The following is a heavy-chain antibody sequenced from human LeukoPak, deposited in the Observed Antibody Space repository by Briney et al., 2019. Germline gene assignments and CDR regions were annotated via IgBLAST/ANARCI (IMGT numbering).Heavy chain of an antibody. V-gene: IGHV4-34*01. CDR2: INHSGST. J-gene: IGHJ4*02. D-gene: IGHD3-10*01. CDR3: ARWPYYYGSGSYYLN. CDR1: GGSFSGYY. Sequence: PSETLSLTCAVYGGSFSGYYWSWIRQPPGNGLEWIGEINHSGSTNYNPSLKSRVTISVDTTKNQFSLRLSSVTAADTAVYDCARWPYYYGSGSYYLNWGQGTRVTVSS.